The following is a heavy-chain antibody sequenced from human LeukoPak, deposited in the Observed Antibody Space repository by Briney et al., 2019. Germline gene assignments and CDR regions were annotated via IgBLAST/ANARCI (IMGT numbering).Heavy chain of an antibody. CDR2: INPNSGGT. D-gene: IGHD2-2*01. CDR3: ARDEGGDIVVVPAADTVNNWFDP. CDR1: GYTFTGYY. J-gene: IGHJ5*02. Sequence: ASVKVSCKASGYTFTGYYMHWVRQAPGQGLEWMGWINPNSGGTNYAQKFQGRVTMTRDTSISTAYMGLSRLRSDDTAVYYCARDEGGDIVVVPAADTVNNWFDPWGQGTLVTVSS. V-gene: IGHV1-2*02.